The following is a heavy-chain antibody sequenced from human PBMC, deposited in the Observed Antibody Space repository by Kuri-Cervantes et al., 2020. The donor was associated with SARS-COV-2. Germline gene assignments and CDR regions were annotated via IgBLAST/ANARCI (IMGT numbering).Heavy chain of an antibody. CDR1: GYTFTSYY. CDR3: ARDRPLDYDSSGYYRFDY. J-gene: IGHJ4*02. CDR2: ISAYNGNT. D-gene: IGHD3-22*01. V-gene: IGHV1-18*04. Sequence: ASVKVSCKASGYTFTSYYMHWVRQAPGQGLEWMGWISAYNGNTNYAQKLQGRVTMTTDTSTSTAYMELRSLRSDDTAVYYCARDRPLDYDSSGYYRFDYWGQGTLVTVSS.